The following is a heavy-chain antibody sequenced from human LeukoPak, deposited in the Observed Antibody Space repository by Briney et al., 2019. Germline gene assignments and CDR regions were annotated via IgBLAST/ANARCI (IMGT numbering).Heavy chain of an antibody. CDR2: ISYDGSNK. CDR3: AKGAPYSSYDFWSGYYTD. V-gene: IGHV3-30*18. D-gene: IGHD3-3*01. CDR1: GFTFSSYG. J-gene: IGHJ4*02. Sequence: PGGSLRLSCAASGFTFSSYGMHWVRQAPGKGLEWVAVISYDGSNKYYADSVKGRFTISRDNSKNTLYLQMNSLRAEDTAVYYRAKGAPYSSYDFWSGYYTDWGQGTLVTVSS.